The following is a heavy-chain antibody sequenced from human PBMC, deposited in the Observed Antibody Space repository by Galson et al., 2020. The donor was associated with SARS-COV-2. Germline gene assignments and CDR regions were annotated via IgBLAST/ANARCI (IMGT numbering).Heavy chain of an antibody. D-gene: IGHD3-22*01. CDR1: GFTFDDYA. CDR2: ISWNSGSI. J-gene: IGHJ4*02. Sequence: SLKISCAASGFTFDDYAMHWVRQAPGKGLEWVSGISWNSGSIGYADSVKGRFTISRDNAKNSLYLQMNSLRAEDTALYYCAKVRGTRTIRDYYELGHGGYFDYWGQGTLVTVSS. CDR3: AKVRGTRTIRDYYELGHGGYFDY. V-gene: IGHV3-9*01.